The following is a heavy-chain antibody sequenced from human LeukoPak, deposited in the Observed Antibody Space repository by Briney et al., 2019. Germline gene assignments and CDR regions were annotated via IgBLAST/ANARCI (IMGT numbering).Heavy chain of an antibody. CDR3: ASSTRGYSYGLVGMDV. V-gene: IGHV3-11*01. J-gene: IGHJ6*02. CDR1: GFTFSDYY. D-gene: IGHD5-18*01. Sequence: GGSPRLSCAASGFTFSDYYMSWIRQAPGKGLEWVSYISSSGSTIYYADSVKGRFTISRDNAKNSLYLQMNSLRAEDTAVYYCASSTRGYSYGLVGMDVWGQGTTVTVSS. CDR2: ISSSGSTI.